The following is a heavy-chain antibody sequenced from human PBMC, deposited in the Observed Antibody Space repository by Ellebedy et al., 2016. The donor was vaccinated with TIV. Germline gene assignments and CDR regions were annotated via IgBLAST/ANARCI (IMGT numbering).Heavy chain of an antibody. D-gene: IGHD3-10*01. CDR3: ARVDELVTMVRGVMGY. J-gene: IGHJ4*02. V-gene: IGHV1-69*13. Sequence: ASVKVSCKASGGTFSSYAISWVRQAPGQGLEWMGGIIPIFGTANYAQKFQGRVTITADESTSTAYMELSSLRSEDTAVYYCARVDELVTMVRGVMGYWGQGTLVTVSS. CDR1: GGTFSSYA. CDR2: IIPIFGTA.